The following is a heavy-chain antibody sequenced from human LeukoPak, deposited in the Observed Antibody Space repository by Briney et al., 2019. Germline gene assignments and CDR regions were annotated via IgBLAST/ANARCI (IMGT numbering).Heavy chain of an antibody. D-gene: IGHD3-22*01. CDR2: IIPIFGTA. J-gene: IGHJ4*02. CDR3: ARDRNYYDSSGYSYYFDY. V-gene: IGHV1-69*05. Sequence: GASVKVSCKASGGTFSNYAISWVRQAPGQGLEWMGGIIPIFGTANYAQKFQGRVTMTRDMSTSTVYMELSSLRSEDTAVYYCARDRNYYDSSGYSYYFDYWGQGTLVTVSS. CDR1: GGTFSNYA.